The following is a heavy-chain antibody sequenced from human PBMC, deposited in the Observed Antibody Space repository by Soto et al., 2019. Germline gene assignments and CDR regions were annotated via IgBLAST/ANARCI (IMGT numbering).Heavy chain of an antibody. CDR3: ARDRPSLRFLEWLTDSYYYYMDV. CDR1: GGSISSGGYY. V-gene: IGHV4-31*03. Sequence: SETMSLTCTVSGGSISSGGYYWSWISQHPGKGLEWIGYIYYSGSTYYNPSLKSRVTISVDTSKNQFSLKLSSVTAADTAVYYCARDRPSLRFLEWLTDSYYYYMDVWGKGTTVTVSS. J-gene: IGHJ6*03. CDR2: IYYSGST. D-gene: IGHD3-3*01.